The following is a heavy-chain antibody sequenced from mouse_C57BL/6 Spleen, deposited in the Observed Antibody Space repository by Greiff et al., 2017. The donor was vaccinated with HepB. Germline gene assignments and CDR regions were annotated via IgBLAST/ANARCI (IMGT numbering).Heavy chain of an antibody. D-gene: IGHD1-1*01. J-gene: IGHJ3*01. CDR1: GFSFNTYA. CDR2: IRSKSNNYAT. CDR3: VRSYGSSPWFAY. Sequence: EVKVVESGGGLVQPKGSLKLSCAASGFSFNTYAMNWVRQAPGKGLEWVARIRSKSNNYATYYADSVKDRFTISRDDSESILYLQMNNLKTEDTAMYYCVRSYGSSPWFAYWGQGTLVTVSA. V-gene: IGHV10-1*01.